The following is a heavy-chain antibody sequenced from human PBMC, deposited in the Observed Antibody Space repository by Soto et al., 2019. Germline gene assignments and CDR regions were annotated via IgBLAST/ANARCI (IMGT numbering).Heavy chain of an antibody. CDR2: ITHSGRH. Sequence: RYGAVYGGSFSGYYWSWVRQPPGKVLRWILEITHSGRHNNRPSLKSRVTISLVPSKTQFSLKLSSVTAADTARYYCARRYDMWTGQYNIRWFDPWGQGAQVS. V-gene: IGHV4-34*01. D-gene: IGHD3-9*01. CDR3: ARRYDMWTGQYNIRWFDP. CDR1: GGSFSGYY. J-gene: IGHJ5*02.